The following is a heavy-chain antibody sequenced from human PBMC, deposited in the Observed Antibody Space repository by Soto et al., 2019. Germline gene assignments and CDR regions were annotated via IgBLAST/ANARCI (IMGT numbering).Heavy chain of an antibody. CDR1: GFTFSDYY. CDR3: ARDNGVGCSSTSCYRLYYYYGMDV. D-gene: IGHD2-2*01. V-gene: IGHV3-11*05. CDR2: ISSSSSYT. J-gene: IGHJ6*02. Sequence: GGSLRLSCAASGFTFSDYYMSWIRQAPGKGLEWVSYISSSSSYTNYADSVKGRFTISRDNAKNSLYLQMNSVRAEDTAVYYCARDNGVGCSSTSCYRLYYYYGMDVWGQGTTVNVSS.